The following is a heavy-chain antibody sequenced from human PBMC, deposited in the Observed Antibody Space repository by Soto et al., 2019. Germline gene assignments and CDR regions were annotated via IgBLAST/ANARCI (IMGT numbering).Heavy chain of an antibody. V-gene: IGHV1-2*02. J-gene: IGHJ4*02. CDR2: INPNSGGT. Sequence: QVQLVQSGAEVKKPGASVKVSCKASGYTFTGYYMHWVRQAPGQGLEWMGWINPNSGGTNYAQKFQGRVTMTRDPSISTAYMELRRLRSDDTAVYYCARASSVLVVAAKGTYFDYWGQGTLVTVSS. CDR3: ARASSVLVVAAKGTYFDY. CDR1: GYTFTGYY. D-gene: IGHD2-15*01.